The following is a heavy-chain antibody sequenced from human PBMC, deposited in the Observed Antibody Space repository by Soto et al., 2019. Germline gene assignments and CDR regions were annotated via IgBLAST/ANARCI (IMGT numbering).Heavy chain of an antibody. CDR1: GFTFSSYC. Sequence: EVQLVESGGGLVQPGGSLRLSCAASGFTFSSYCMHWVRQAPGKGLVWVSRINSDGSSTSYADSVKGRFTISRDNAKNTLYLQMNSLRAEDTAVYYCARDIPAGYCSGGSCHSADAFDIWGQGTMVTVSS. J-gene: IGHJ3*02. V-gene: IGHV3-74*01. CDR3: ARDIPAGYCSGGSCHSADAFDI. D-gene: IGHD2-15*01. CDR2: INSDGSST.